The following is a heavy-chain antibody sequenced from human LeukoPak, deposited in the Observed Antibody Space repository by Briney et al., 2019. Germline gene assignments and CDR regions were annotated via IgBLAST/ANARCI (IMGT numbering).Heavy chain of an antibody. Sequence: SETLSLTCAVYGGSFSGYYWSWIRQPPGKGLEWIGYIYYSGSTNYNPSLKSRVTISVDTSKNQFSLKLSSVTAADTAVYYCARVGENYYYYYMDVWGKGTTVTISS. CDR2: IYYSGST. CDR3: ARVGENYYYYYMDV. CDR1: GGSFSGYY. V-gene: IGHV4-59*01. D-gene: IGHD3-16*01. J-gene: IGHJ6*03.